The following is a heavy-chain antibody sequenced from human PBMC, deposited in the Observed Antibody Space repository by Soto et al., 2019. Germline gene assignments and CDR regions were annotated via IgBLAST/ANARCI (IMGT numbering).Heavy chain of an antibody. D-gene: IGHD4-17*01. CDR2: IYHSGST. Sequence: PSETLSLTCAVSGYSISSGYYWGWIRQPPGKGLEWIGSIYHSGSTYYNPSLKSRVTISVDTSKNQFSLKLSSVTAADTAVYYCARVDGPYYFDYWGQGTLVTSPQ. CDR3: ARVDGPYYFDY. J-gene: IGHJ4*02. CDR1: GYSISSGYY. V-gene: IGHV4-38-2*01.